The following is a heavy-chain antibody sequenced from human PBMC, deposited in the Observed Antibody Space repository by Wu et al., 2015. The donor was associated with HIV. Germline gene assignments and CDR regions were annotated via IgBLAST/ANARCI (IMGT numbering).Heavy chain of an antibody. V-gene: IGHV1-2*02. CDR3: AHTLLQNSRYWAFDI. J-gene: IGHJ3*02. Sequence: QVQLVQSGAEVKKPGASVKVSCKASGYTFTGYYMHWVRQAPGQGLEWMGWINPDSGGTNYAQKFQGRVTVTRDTSISTAYMDLSRLRSDDTAVYYCAHTLLQNSRYWAFDIWGQGTMVTVSS. CDR2: INPDSGGT. CDR1: GYTFTGYY. D-gene: IGHD3-22*01.